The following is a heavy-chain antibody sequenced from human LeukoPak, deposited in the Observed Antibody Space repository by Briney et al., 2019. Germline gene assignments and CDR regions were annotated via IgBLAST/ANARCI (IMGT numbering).Heavy chain of an antibody. CDR3: AREGIIGLRTRHWYFDL. J-gene: IGHJ2*01. CDR1: GGTFSSYA. Sequence: AASVKVSCKASGGTFSSYAISWVRQAPGQGLEWMGGIIPIFGTANYAQKFQGRVTTTRDTSTSTVYMELSSLRSEDTAVYYCAREGIIGLRTRHWYFDLWGRGTLVTVSS. V-gene: IGHV1-69*05. D-gene: IGHD2/OR15-2a*01. CDR2: IIPIFGTA.